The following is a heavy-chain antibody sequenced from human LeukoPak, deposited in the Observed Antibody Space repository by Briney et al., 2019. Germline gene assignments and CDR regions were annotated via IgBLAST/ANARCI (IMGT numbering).Heavy chain of an antibody. CDR3: AKDRLSYSSGWYCPY. V-gene: IGHV3-23*01. J-gene: IGHJ4*02. CDR1: GFTFSTYA. Sequence: TGGSLRLSCAASGFTFSTYAITWVRQAPGKGLEWLSAISDSGDRTYYADSVKGRFTISRDNSKNTLYLQMNSLRAEDTAVYYCAKDRLSYSSGWYCPYWGQGTLVTVSS. CDR2: ISDSGDRT. D-gene: IGHD6-19*01.